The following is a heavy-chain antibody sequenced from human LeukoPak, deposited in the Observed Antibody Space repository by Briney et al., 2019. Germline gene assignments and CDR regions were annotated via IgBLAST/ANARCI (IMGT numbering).Heavy chain of an antibody. CDR1: GGSISSYH. J-gene: IGHJ5*02. CDR2: IYYSGST. CDR3: ARESDPTYYYDSSGYYYSNWFDP. V-gene: IGHV4-59*01. Sequence: SETLSLTCTVSGGSISSYHWSWIRQPPGKGLEWIGYIYYSGSTNYNPSLKSRVTISVDTSKNQFSLKLSSVTAADTAVYYCARESDPTYYYDSSGYYYSNWFDPWGQGTLVTVSS. D-gene: IGHD3-22*01.